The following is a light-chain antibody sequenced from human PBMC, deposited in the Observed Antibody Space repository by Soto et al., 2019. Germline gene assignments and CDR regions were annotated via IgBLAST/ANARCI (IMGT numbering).Light chain of an antibody. J-gene: IGLJ2*01. Sequence: QSVLTQPRSVSGSPGQSVTISCTGTSSDVGGYNYVSWYQQHPGKAPKLMIYDVSKRPSGVPDRFSGSKSGNTASVAISGLQAEDEADYYCCSYAGKYTLLFGGGTKLTVL. CDR3: CSYAGKYTLL. CDR1: SSDVGGYNY. V-gene: IGLV2-11*01. CDR2: DVS.